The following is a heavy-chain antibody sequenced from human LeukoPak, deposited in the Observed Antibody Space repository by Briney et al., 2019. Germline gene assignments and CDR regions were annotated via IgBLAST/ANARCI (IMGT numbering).Heavy chain of an antibody. V-gene: IGHV1-69*01. Sequence: SVKVSCKASGGTFSSYAISWVRQAPGQGLEWLGGIIPIFGTANYAQKFQGRVTITADESTSTAYMELSSLRSEDTAVYYCALASGSYSYYYYGMDVWGQGTTVTVSS. CDR2: IIPIFGTA. J-gene: IGHJ6*02. CDR1: GGTFSSYA. CDR3: ALASGSYSYYYYGMDV. D-gene: IGHD1-26*01.